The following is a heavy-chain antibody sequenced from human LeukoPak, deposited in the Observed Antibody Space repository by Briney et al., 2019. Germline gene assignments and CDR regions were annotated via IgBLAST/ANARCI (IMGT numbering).Heavy chain of an antibody. D-gene: IGHD2-2*01. V-gene: IGHV4-34*01. Sequence: SETLSLTCAVYGGPFSGYYWSWIRQPPGKGLEWIGEINHSGSTNYNPSLKSRVTISVDTSKNQFSLKLSSVTAADTAVYYCARGSGYCSSTSCYGNWFDPWGQGTLVTVSS. CDR2: INHSGST. CDR1: GGPFSGYY. CDR3: ARGSGYCSSTSCYGNWFDP. J-gene: IGHJ5*02.